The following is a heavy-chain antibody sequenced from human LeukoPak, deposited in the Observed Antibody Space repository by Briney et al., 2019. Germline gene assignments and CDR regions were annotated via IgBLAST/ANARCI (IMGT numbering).Heavy chain of an antibody. CDR3: ARDPRSSSSYRFDY. Sequence: GGSLRLSCAASGFTFDDYAMHWVRQAPGKGLEWVSGISWNSGSIGYADSVKGRFTISRDNAKNSLYLQMNSLRAEDTAVYHCARDPRSSSSYRFDYWGQGTLVTVTS. CDR1: GFTFDDYA. CDR2: ISWNSGSI. D-gene: IGHD6-6*01. V-gene: IGHV3-9*01. J-gene: IGHJ4*02.